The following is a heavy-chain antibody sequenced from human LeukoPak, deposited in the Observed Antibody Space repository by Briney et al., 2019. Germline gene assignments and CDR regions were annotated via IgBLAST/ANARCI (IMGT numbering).Heavy chain of an antibody. CDR1: GGSFSGYY. V-gene: IGHV4-34*01. J-gene: IGHJ4*02. CDR3: ASLVVAATLFDY. D-gene: IGHD2-15*01. CDR2: INHSGST. Sequence: SETLSLTCAVYGGSFSGYYWSWIRQPPGKGLEWIGEINHSGSTNYNPSLKSRVTISVDTSKNQFSLKLSSVTAADTAVYYCASLVVAATLFDYWGQGTLVTVSS.